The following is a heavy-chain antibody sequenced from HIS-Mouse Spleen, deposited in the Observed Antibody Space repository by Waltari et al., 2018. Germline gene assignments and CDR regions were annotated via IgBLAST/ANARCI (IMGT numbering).Heavy chain of an antibody. D-gene: IGHD2-8*01. CDR2: IYYSGST. CDR3: ARGYCTNGVCYGGFDY. Sequence: QVQLQESGPGLVKPSQTLSLTCTVPGGSISSGGYYWTWIRQHPGKGLEWIGYIYYSGSTYYNPSLKSRVTISVDTSKNQFSLKLSSVTAADTAVYYCARGYCTNGVCYGGFDYWGQGTLVTVSS. V-gene: IGHV4-31*03. J-gene: IGHJ4*02. CDR1: GGSISSGGYY.